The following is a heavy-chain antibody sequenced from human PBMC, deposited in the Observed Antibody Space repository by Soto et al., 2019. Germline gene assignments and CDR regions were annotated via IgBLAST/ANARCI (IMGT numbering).Heavy chain of an antibody. V-gene: IGHV1-46*01. J-gene: IGHJ6*02. CDR2: INPSGGST. Sequence: ASVKVSCKASGYTFTSYYMHWVRQAPGQGLEWMGIINPSGGSTSYAQKFQGRVTMTRDTSTSTVSMELSSLRSEDTAVYYCGRDGGLFYSSRSTHDEGYYYYGMDVWGPGTTVPVS. CDR1: GYTFTSYY. CDR3: GRDGGLFYSSRSTHDEGYYYYGMDV. D-gene: IGHD6-13*01.